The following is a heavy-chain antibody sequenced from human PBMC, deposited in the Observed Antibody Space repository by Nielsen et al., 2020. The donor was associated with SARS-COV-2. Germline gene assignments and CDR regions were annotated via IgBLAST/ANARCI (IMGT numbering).Heavy chain of an antibody. CDR3: ARVSGYYWPQDY. D-gene: IGHD5-12*01. Sequence: GVLKISCAASGFSFNTFGMSWVRQTPGKGLEWISTISGTADSTYYADSVKGRFTISRDNSKNTLYLQMNSLRAEDTATYYCARVSGYYWPQDYWGQGTLVTVSS. CDR2: ISGTADST. J-gene: IGHJ4*02. V-gene: IGHV3-23*01. CDR1: GFSFNTFG.